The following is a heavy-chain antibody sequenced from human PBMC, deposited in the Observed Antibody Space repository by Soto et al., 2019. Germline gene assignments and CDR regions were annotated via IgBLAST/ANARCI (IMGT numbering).Heavy chain of an antibody. J-gene: IGHJ3*02. D-gene: IGHD3-9*01. Sequence: GGSLRLSCAASGFTFSSYDMHWARQATGKGLEWVSAIGTAGDPYYPGSVKGRFTISRENAKNSLYLQMNSLRAGDTAVYYCARTYPGLDAFDIWGQGTMVTVSS. CDR1: GFTFSSYD. CDR3: ARTYPGLDAFDI. CDR2: IGTAGDP. V-gene: IGHV3-13*05.